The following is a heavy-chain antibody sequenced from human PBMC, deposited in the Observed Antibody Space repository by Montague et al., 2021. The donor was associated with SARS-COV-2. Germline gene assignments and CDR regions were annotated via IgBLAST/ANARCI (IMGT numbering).Heavy chain of an antibody. J-gene: IGHJ6*02. D-gene: IGHD6-13*01. Sequence: SETLSLTCTVSGDSIRSYHWTWIRQPPGPGLDWIGRIYTSGRTIYNPSLNSRATISVDPSKNQFFLNLRSMVAADTAIYYCTSDRGIAAADNYYYGMDVWGPATTVTGSS. CDR2: IYTSGRT. CDR3: TSDRGIAAADNYYYGMDV. V-gene: IGHV4-4*07. CDR1: GDSIRSYH.